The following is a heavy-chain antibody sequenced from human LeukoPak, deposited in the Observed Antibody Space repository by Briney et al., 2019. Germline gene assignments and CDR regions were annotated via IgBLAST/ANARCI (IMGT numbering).Heavy chain of an antibody. CDR1: GFTFSSYS. D-gene: IGHD4-17*01. CDR3: ARITSVTTTFDY. J-gene: IGHJ4*02. Sequence: PGGSLRLSCAASGFTFSSYSMNWVRQAPGKGLEWVSSISSSSSYIYYADSVKGRFTISRDNAKNSLYLQMNSLRAEDTAVYYCARITSVTTTFDYWGQGTLVTVSS. CDR2: ISSSSSYI. V-gene: IGHV3-21*01.